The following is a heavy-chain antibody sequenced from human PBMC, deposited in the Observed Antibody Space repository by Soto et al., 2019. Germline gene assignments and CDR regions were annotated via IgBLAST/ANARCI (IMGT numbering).Heavy chain of an antibody. D-gene: IGHD2-2*02. Sequence: SVKVSCKASGGTFSSYAISWVRQAPGQGLEWMGGIIPIFGTANYAQKFQGRVTITADESTSTAYMELSSLRSEDTAVYYCARDRGVVPAAIGSQSMDVWSQGTTVTVSS. V-gene: IGHV1-69*13. CDR3: ARDRGVVPAAIGSQSMDV. J-gene: IGHJ6*02. CDR2: IIPIFGTA. CDR1: GGTFSSYA.